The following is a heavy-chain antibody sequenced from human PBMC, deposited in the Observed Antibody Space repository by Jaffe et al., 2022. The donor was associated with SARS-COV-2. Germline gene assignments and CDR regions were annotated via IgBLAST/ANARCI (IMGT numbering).Heavy chain of an antibody. Sequence: EVQLLESGGGLVQPGGSLRLSCAASGFTFSSYAMSWVRQAPGKGLEWVSAISGSGGSTYYADSVKGRFTISRDNSKNTLYLQMNSLRAEDTAVYYCAKMTTVTTIARPAFDYWGQGTLVTVSS. D-gene: IGHD4-17*01. CDR3: AKMTTVTTIARPAFDY. CDR1: GFTFSSYA. V-gene: IGHV3-23*01. CDR2: ISGSGGST. J-gene: IGHJ4*02.